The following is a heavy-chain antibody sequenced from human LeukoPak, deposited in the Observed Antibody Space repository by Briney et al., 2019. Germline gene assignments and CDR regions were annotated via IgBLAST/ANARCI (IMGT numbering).Heavy chain of an antibody. CDR1: GFTVYSNY. CDR2: IYTGGNT. J-gene: IGHJ4*02. D-gene: IGHD6-19*01. CDR3: ARDSGGPRDY. Sequence: GGSLRLSCAASGFTVYSNYLSWVRQAPGKGLEWVSTIYTGGNTYYAASVKGRFTISRDFSKNTVFLHMSSLRAEDTAMYYCARDSGGPRDYWGQGTLVTVSS. V-gene: IGHV3-53*01.